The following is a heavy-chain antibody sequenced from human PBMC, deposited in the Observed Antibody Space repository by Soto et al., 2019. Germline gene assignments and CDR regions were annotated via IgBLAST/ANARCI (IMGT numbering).Heavy chain of an antibody. Sequence: QVQLVQSGAEVKKPGASVKVSCKASGYTFTGYYMHWVRQAPGQGLEWMGWINPNSGGTNYAQKFHGRVTMTRDTSISTAYMQLSRLRSDDTAVYYCARYSSSSPQLPTWFDPWGQGTLVTVSS. CDR1: GYTFTGYY. CDR2: INPNSGGT. J-gene: IGHJ5*02. CDR3: ARYSSSSPQLPTWFDP. D-gene: IGHD6-6*01. V-gene: IGHV1-2*02.